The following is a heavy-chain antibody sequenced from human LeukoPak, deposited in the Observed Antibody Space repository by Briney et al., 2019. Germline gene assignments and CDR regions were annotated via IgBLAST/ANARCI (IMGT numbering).Heavy chain of an antibody. J-gene: IGHJ4*02. Sequence: ASVKVSCKVSGYTLTELSMYWVRQAPGKGLEWMGGFDPEDGETIYAQKFQGRVTMTEDTSTDTAYMELSSLRSEDTAVYYCATVLGYCSSTSCYTFDYWGQGTLVTVSS. D-gene: IGHD2-2*02. CDR3: ATVLGYCSSTSCYTFDY. V-gene: IGHV1-24*01. CDR1: GYTLTELS. CDR2: FDPEDGET.